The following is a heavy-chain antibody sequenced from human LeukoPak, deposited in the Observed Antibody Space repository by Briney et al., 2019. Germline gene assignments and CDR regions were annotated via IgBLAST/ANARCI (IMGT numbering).Heavy chain of an antibody. Sequence: SETLSLTCAVYGGSFRGYYWSWIREPPGKGLEWIGEINHSGSTNYNPSLKSRVTISVDTSKNQFSLKLSSVTAADTAVYYCARVGDIVVVVAATGRRYGMDVWGQGTTVTVSS. CDR1: GGSFRGYY. CDR2: INHSGST. D-gene: IGHD2-15*01. V-gene: IGHV4-34*01. J-gene: IGHJ6*02. CDR3: ARVGDIVVVVAATGRRYGMDV.